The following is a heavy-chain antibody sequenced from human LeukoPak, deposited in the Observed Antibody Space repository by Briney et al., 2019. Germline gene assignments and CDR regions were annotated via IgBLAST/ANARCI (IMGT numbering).Heavy chain of an antibody. Sequence: SQTLPLTCAISGDSVSSKSAAWNWIRQSPSRGLEWLGRTHYRSKWYNDYAVSVKSRLTINPDTSKNQFSLQLNSVTPEDTAVYYCARDPPGPDTHFDYWGQGTLVTVSS. CDR3: ARDPPGPDTHFDY. CDR2: THYRSKWYN. D-gene: IGHD2-8*02. V-gene: IGHV6-1*01. J-gene: IGHJ4*02. CDR1: GDSVSSKSAA.